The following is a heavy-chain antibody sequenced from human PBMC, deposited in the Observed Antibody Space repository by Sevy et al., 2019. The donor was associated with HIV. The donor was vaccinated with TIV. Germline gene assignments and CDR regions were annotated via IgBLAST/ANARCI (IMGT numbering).Heavy chain of an antibody. V-gene: IGHV3-48*02. J-gene: IGHJ4*02. CDR3: AREGYSYGYRSLDY. CDR2: ISSSSSTI. CDR1: GFTFSSYS. D-gene: IGHD5-18*01. Sequence: GGSLRLSCAASGFTFSSYSMNWVRQAPGKGLEWVSYISSSSSTIYYADSVKGRFTISRDNAKNSLYLQMNSLRDEDTAGYYCAREGYSYGYRSLDYWGQGTLVTVSS.